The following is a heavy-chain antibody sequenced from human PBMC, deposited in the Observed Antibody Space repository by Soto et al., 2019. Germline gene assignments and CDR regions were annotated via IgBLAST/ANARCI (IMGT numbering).Heavy chain of an antibody. D-gene: IGHD3-22*01. V-gene: IGHV1-3*01. CDR1: GYTFTSYA. CDR2: INAGNGNT. J-gene: IGHJ4*02. Sequence: ASVKVACKASGYTFTSYAMHWVRQAPGQRLERMGWINAGNGNTKYSQKFQGRVTITRDTSASTAYMELSSLRSEDTAVYYCARDFSLFSMVVVAPGYWGQGTLVTVSS. CDR3: ARDFSLFSMVVVAPGY.